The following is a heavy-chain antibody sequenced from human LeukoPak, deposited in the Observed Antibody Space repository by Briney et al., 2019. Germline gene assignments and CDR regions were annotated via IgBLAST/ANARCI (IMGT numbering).Heavy chain of an antibody. D-gene: IGHD3-22*01. J-gene: IGHJ4*02. CDR3: ASPKPTYYYDSSGYSLDY. V-gene: IGHV3-53*01. Sequence: GGSLRLSCAASGFTVSSNYMSWVRQAPGKGLEWVSVIYSGGSTYYADSVKGRFTISRDNSKNTLYLQMNSLRAEDTAVYYCASPKPTYYYDSSGYSLDYWGQGTLVTVSS. CDR1: GFTVSSNY. CDR2: IYSGGST.